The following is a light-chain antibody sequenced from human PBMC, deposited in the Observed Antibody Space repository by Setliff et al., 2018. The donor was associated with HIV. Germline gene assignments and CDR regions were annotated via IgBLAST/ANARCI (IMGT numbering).Light chain of an antibody. V-gene: IGLV8-61*01. CDR1: SGSVSTSNY. J-gene: IGLJ1*01. CDR3: LLYLSSGIYV. CDR2: STK. Sequence: QTVVTQEPAFSVSPGGTVTLTCGLTSGSVSTSNYPSWYQQTPGQAPRTLIYSTKIRSSGVPDRFSGSIVGNKAALTIAGAQADDESDYFCLLYLSSGIYVFGTGTRSPS.